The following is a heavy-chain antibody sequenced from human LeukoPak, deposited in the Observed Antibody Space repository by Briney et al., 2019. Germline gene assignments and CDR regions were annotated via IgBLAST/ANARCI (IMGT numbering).Heavy chain of an antibody. Sequence: GGSLRLSCAASGFTFSSYGMHWVRQAPGKGLEWVAVISYDGSNKYYADSVKGRFTISRDNSKNTLYLQMNSPRAEDTAVYYCAKAPRPGYYYDSSGYFDYWGQGTLVTVSS. CDR1: GFTFSSYG. D-gene: IGHD3-22*01. CDR2: ISYDGSNK. CDR3: AKAPRPGYYYDSSGYFDY. V-gene: IGHV3-30*18. J-gene: IGHJ4*02.